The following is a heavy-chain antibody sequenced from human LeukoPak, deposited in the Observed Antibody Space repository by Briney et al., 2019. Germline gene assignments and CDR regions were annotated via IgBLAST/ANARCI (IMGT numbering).Heavy chain of an antibody. CDR2: MNQDGSEI. CDR1: GFTFSRYW. V-gene: IGHV3-7*03. J-gene: IGHJ4*02. D-gene: IGHD3-10*01. Sequence: GGSLRLSCVGSGFTFSRYWLNWVRQAPGKGLEWVANMNQDGSEIYYLDSVKGRFTISRDNAKNSVYLQMNSLRVEDTAVYFCARVGHYGSGSCFEYWGQGTLVTVSS. CDR3: ARVGHYGSGSCFEY.